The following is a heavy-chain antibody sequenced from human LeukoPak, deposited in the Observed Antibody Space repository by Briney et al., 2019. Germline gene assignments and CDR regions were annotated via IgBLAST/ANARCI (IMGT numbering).Heavy chain of an antibody. CDR2: FDPEDGET. CDR1: GYTLTELS. Sequence: GASVKVSCKVSGYTLTELSMHWVRQAPGKGLEWMGGFDPEDGETIYAQKFQGRVTMTEDTSTDTAYMELSSLRSEDTAVYYCATDLLGYCSSTSCYGWANPGGYWGQGTLVTVSS. CDR3: ATDLLGYCSSTSCYGWANPGGY. D-gene: IGHD2-2*01. V-gene: IGHV1-24*01. J-gene: IGHJ4*02.